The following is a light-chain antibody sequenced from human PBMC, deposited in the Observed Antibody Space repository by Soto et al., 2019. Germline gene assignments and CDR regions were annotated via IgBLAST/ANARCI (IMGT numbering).Light chain of an antibody. CDR3: MQPLQTLIT. CDR1: QSLVHSDGNTY. J-gene: IGKJ5*01. CDR2: KVS. Sequence: DVVMTQSPLSLPVTLGQPASISCRSSQSLVHSDGNTYLFWFQQRPGQSPRRLIYKVSNRGSGVPDRFSGSGSGTDFTLTISRVETEDAGIYFCMQPLQTLITFGQGTRLEIQ. V-gene: IGKV2-30*02.